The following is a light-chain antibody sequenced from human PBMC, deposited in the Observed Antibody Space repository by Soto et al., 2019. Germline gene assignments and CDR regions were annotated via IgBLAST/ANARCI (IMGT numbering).Light chain of an antibody. CDR3: QHYDHLPPLS. CDR1: QDIKNY. CDR2: DAS. J-gene: IGKJ4*01. Sequence: DIQMTQSPSSLSASVGDRVTITCQASQDIKNYLNWYQQKPGKAPNLLIYDASNLKTGVPSRFSGSGSGTHFTFTISSLQPEDIATYDWQHYDHLPPLSFGGGTKVEIK. V-gene: IGKV1-33*01.